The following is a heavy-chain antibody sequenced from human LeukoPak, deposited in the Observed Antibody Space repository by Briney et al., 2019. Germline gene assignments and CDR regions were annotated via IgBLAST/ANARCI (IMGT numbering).Heavy chain of an antibody. D-gene: IGHD2-21*02. CDR2: INPNSGDT. Sequence: ASVKVSCKASGYTFTSYSISWVRQAPGQGLEWMGWINPNSGDTNYAQKFQGRVTMTRDTSISTAYMELSRLRSDDTAVYYCASIVVVTARYAFDIWGQGTMVTVSS. V-gene: IGHV1-2*02. CDR1: GYTFTSYS. CDR3: ASIVVVTARYAFDI. J-gene: IGHJ3*02.